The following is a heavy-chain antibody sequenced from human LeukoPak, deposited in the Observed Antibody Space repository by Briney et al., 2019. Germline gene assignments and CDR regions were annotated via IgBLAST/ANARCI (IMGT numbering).Heavy chain of an antibody. Sequence: SETPSLTCTVSGGSISSYYWSWIRQPAGKGLEWIGRIYTSGSTNYNPSLKSRVTMSVDTSKNQFSLKLSSVTAADTAVYYCARDFIVVVPAAIIDAFDIWGQGTMVTVSS. CDR3: ARDFIVVVPAAIIDAFDI. CDR2: IYTSGST. J-gene: IGHJ3*02. V-gene: IGHV4-4*07. D-gene: IGHD2-2*02. CDR1: GGSISSYY.